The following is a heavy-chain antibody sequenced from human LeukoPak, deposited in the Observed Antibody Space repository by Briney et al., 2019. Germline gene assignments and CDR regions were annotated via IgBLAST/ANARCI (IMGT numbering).Heavy chain of an antibody. CDR1: GYTFTSCS. Sequence: ASVKVSCKSAGYTFTSCSISLVRQAPGQGLEWMGGISAYSGSTNDAQKFQGRVTITTDTSTSTANMELRRLKSDDTAVYDCARVSQEYYYYMDVWGKGTTVTVSS. J-gene: IGHJ6*03. CDR3: ARVSQEYYYYMDV. V-gene: IGHV1-18*01. CDR2: ISAYSGST.